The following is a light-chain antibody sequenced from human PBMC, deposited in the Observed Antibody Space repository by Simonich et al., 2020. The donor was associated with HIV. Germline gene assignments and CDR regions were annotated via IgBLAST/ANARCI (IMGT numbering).Light chain of an antibody. J-gene: IGKJ4*01. Sequence: EIVMTQSPATLSVSPGERATLSCRASQSVSSNLAWYQQKPGQTPRLLIYGASTRAPGIPASVSGSGSGTEFTLTISSMQSEDFAVYCCQQYNNWLTFGGGTKVEIK. V-gene: IGKV3-15*01. CDR1: QSVSSN. CDR3: QQYNNWLT. CDR2: GAS.